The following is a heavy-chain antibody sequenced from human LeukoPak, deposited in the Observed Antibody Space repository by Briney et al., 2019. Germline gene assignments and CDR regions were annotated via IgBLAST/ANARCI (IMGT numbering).Heavy chain of an antibody. V-gene: IGHV3-74*01. CDR2: INSDGSST. D-gene: IGHD6-19*01. CDR1: GFTFSSYW. Sequence: PGGSLRLSCAASGFTFSSYWMHWVRQAPGKGLVWVALINSDGSSTSYADSVKGRFTISRDNAKNTLYLQMNSVRAEDTAVYYCAGSGYSSGWSFQHWGQGTLVTVSS. J-gene: IGHJ1*01. CDR3: AGSGYSSGWSFQH.